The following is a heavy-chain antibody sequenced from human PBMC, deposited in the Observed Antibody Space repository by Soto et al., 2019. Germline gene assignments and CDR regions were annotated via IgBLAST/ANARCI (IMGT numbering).Heavy chain of an antibody. CDR3: ASYSRGEQLVVS. V-gene: IGHV4-59*01. Sequence: SETLSLTCTVSGGSISSYYWSWIRQPPGRGLEWIGYIYYSGSTNYNPSLKSRVTISVDTSKNQFSLKLSSVTAADTAVYYCASYSRGEQLVVSWGQGTLVTVSS. D-gene: IGHD6-6*01. CDR2: IYYSGST. J-gene: IGHJ5*02. CDR1: GGSISSYY.